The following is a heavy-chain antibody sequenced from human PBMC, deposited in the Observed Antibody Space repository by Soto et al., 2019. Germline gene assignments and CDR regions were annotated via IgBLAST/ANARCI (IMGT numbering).Heavy chain of an antibody. D-gene: IGHD3-3*01. CDR3: ARREYITIFGVVIMSWFDP. CDR1: GGSSSSSSYY. V-gene: IGHV4-39*01. CDR2: IYYSGST. J-gene: IGHJ5*01. Sequence: LETLSHTCTVSGGSSSSSSYYWGWIRKPQGKGLEWIGSIYYSGSTYYNPSLKSRVTISVDTSKNQFSLKLSSVTAADTAVYYCARREYITIFGVVIMSWFDPWGQGTLVTVSS.